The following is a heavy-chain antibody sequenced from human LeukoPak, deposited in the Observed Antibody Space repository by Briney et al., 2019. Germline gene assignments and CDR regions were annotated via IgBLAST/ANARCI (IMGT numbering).Heavy chain of an antibody. J-gene: IGHJ4*02. V-gene: IGHV4-31*03. Sequence: PSQTLSLTCTVSGGSISSGGYYWSWIRQHPGKGLEWIGYIYYSGSTYYNPSLKSRVTISVDTSKNQFSLKLSSVTAADTAVYYCARIRALRFLEWSWGGFDYWGQGTLVTVSS. CDR3: ARIRALRFLEWSWGGFDY. D-gene: IGHD3-3*01. CDR1: GGSISSGGYY. CDR2: IYYSGST.